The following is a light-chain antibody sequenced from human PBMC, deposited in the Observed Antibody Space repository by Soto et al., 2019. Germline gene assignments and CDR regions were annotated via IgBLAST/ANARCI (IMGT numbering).Light chain of an antibody. CDR3: QKYDGAPKT. CDR2: AAS. Sequence: DFQMTHSPSSLSASVVYIVTITCRSSQGIGSYLASYQQKPGKVPKLLISAASTLQSGIPSRFSGSGSGTDFTLTISSLQPEDAATYYCQKYDGAPKTFGPGTKVDIK. CDR1: QGIGSY. J-gene: IGKJ1*01. V-gene: IGKV1-27*01.